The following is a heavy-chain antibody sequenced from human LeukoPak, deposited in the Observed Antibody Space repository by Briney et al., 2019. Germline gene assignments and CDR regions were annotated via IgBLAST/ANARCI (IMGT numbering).Heavy chain of an antibody. V-gene: IGHV3-9*01. CDR2: INWSSGSI. CDR3: AKGGYSSGWYVAGDAFDI. Sequence: GGSLRLSCAASGLTFHDYAMHWVRQAPGKGLEWVSGINWSSGSIGYADSVRGRFTISRDNAKNSLYLQMNSLRAEDTALYYCAKGGYSSGWYVAGDAFDIWGQGTMVTVSS. J-gene: IGHJ3*02. CDR1: GLTFHDYA. D-gene: IGHD6-19*01.